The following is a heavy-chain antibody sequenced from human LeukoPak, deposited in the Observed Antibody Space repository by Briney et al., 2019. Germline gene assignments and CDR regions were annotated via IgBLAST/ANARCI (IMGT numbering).Heavy chain of an antibody. D-gene: IGHD4-17*01. Sequence: GGSLRLSCAASGFSFSIYAMSWVRQAPGKGLEWVSTISGSGGSTYYADSVKGRFTISRDNSKNTLYLQMNSLRAEDTAVYYCAKDHYGDLYGMDVWGQGTTVTVSS. J-gene: IGHJ6*02. CDR1: GFSFSIYA. CDR2: ISGSGGST. CDR3: AKDHYGDLYGMDV. V-gene: IGHV3-23*01.